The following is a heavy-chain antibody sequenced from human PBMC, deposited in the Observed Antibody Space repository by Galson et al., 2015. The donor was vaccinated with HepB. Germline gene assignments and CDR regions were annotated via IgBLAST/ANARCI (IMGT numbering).Heavy chain of an antibody. J-gene: IGHJ4*02. V-gene: IGHV3-74*01. Sequence: SLRLSCAASGFTFSSYWMHWVRQAPGKGLVWVSRINSDGRSTSYADSVKGRFTISRDNAKNTLFLHMTSLRAEDTAVYYCARDLLGWELQPTADHWGQGTLVTVSS. CDR1: GFTFSSYW. D-gene: IGHD1-26*01. CDR3: ARDLLGWELQPTADH. CDR2: INSDGRST.